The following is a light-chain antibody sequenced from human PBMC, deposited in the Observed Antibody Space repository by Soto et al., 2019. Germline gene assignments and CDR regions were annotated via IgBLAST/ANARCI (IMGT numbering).Light chain of an antibody. V-gene: IGLV1-40*01. Sequence: QSALTQPPSMSAAPGQRVTISCSGSMSTIESNSVSWYQHVPGTAPKLLILDNSKRPSGVPDRFSGSKSGTSASLAITGLRAEDEADYYCQSYDNNSDYVFGTGTKVTVL. CDR3: QSYDNNSDYV. J-gene: IGLJ1*01. CDR2: DNS. CDR1: MSTIESNS.